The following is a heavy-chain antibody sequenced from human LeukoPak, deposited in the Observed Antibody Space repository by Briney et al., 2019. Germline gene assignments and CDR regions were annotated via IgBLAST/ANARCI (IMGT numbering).Heavy chain of an antibody. V-gene: IGHV1-8*01. Sequence: ASVKVSCKASGYTFTSYDINWVRQATGQGLEWMGWMNPNSGNTGYAQKFQGGVTMTRNTSISTAYMELSSLRSEDTAVYYCARVFNRYSYGTPPGYWGQGTLVTVSS. J-gene: IGHJ4*02. D-gene: IGHD5-18*01. CDR1: GYTFTSYD. CDR3: ARVFNRYSYGTPPGY. CDR2: MNPNSGNT.